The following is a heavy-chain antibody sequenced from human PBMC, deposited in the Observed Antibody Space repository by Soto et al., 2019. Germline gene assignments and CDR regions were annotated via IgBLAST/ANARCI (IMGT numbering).Heavy chain of an antibody. J-gene: IGHJ5*02. V-gene: IGHV3-20*03. Sequence: GGAPRISSCTPCFNFFYYCMSWVPQAPGEGVGGGIGINWNGGSKGFSGSVKARFTISRDNAKNSLYLQMNSLRAEDTALYYCARVPGRYSSGKNSFDPWGKGTLVT. D-gene: IGHD6-19*01. CDR1: CFNFFYYC. CDR3: ARVPGRYSSGKNSFDP. CDR2: INWNGGSK.